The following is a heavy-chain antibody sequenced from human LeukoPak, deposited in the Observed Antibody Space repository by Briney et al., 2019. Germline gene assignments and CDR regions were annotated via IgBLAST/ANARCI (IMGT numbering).Heavy chain of an antibody. CDR2: IYYSGST. CDR1: GGSISSSSYY. Sequence: PAETLSLTCTVSGGSISSSSYYWGWIRQPPGKGLEWIGSIYYSGSTYYNPSLKSRVTISVDTSKNHFSLKLSSVTAADTAVYYCARGSELRFDYWGQGTLVTVSS. D-gene: IGHD1-26*01. J-gene: IGHJ4*02. CDR3: ARGSELRFDY. V-gene: IGHV4-39*07.